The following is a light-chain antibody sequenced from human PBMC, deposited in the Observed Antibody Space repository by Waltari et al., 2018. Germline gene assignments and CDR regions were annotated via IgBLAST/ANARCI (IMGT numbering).Light chain of an antibody. Sequence: DIVMTQSPDSLAVSLGERATINCKSSRTVLYDTNNKNYLAWYQQKPGQPPNLLIYWASTRKSGVPDRVSGSGSGTDFTLAISTLQAEDVAVYYCHQYYNTPYSYGQGTKLEIK. CDR1: RTVLYDTNNKNY. V-gene: IGKV4-1*01. CDR3: HQYYNTPYS. J-gene: IGKJ2*03. CDR2: WAS.